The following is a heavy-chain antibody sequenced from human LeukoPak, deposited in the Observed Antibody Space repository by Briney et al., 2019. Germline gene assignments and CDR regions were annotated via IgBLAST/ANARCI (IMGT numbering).Heavy chain of an antibody. CDR3: AKGGSGYYYVDATFDY. CDR1: GFIFSSCG. D-gene: IGHD3-22*01. CDR2: IRSDGSNT. J-gene: IGHJ4*02. Sequence: PGGSLRLSCAASGFIFSSCGMHWVRLAPGKGLEWVAFIRSDGSNTYYVDSVKGRFTISRDNSESTLSLQMNGLKTEDAAVYYCAKGGSGYYYVDATFDYWGQGTLVTVSS. V-gene: IGHV3-30*02.